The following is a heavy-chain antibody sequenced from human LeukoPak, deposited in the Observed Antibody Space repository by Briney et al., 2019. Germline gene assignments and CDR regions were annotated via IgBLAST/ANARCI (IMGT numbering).Heavy chain of an antibody. D-gene: IGHD3-22*01. V-gene: IGHV1-24*01. CDR2: FDPEDGET. J-gene: IGHJ3*02. CDR1: GYTLTELS. Sequence: ASVKVSCKVPGYTLTELSMHWVRQAPGKGLEWMGGFDPEDGETIYAQKFQGRVTMTEDTSTDTAYMELSSLRSEDTAVYYCATEYYYDTRDAFDIWGQGTMVTVSS. CDR3: ATEYYYDTRDAFDI.